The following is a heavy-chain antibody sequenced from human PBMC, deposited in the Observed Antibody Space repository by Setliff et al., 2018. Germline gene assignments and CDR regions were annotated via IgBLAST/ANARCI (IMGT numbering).Heavy chain of an antibody. Sequence: SETLSLTCTVSGGSISSSSYYWGWIRQPPGKGLEWIGSIYYSGSTYYNPSLKSRVTMSIDTSKNQFSLKLSSVTAADTAVYYCARGYYDILTGYYIGYWGQGTLVTVSS. V-gene: IGHV4-39*07. J-gene: IGHJ4*02. CDR3: ARGYYDILTGYYIGY. D-gene: IGHD3-9*01. CDR2: IYYSGST. CDR1: GGSISSSSYY.